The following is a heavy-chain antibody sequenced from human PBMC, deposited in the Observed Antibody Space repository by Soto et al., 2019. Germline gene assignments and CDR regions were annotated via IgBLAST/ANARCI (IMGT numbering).Heavy chain of an antibody. Sequence: ASVKVSCKDPGYTFSRYGISWVRQAPGQGLEWMGWISGYNGDTNYAQKFQGRVTMTIDTSTTTAYMELRSLTSDDTAVYYCAKNGQPPYYYYGLDVWG. CDR1: GYTFSRYG. CDR3: AKNGQPPYYYYGLDV. J-gene: IGHJ6*02. V-gene: IGHV1-18*01. D-gene: IGHD2-8*01. CDR2: ISGYNGDT.